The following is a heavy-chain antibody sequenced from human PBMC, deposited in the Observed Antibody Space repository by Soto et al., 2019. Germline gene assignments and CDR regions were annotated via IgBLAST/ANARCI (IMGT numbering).Heavy chain of an antibody. D-gene: IGHD3-10*01. Sequence: SETLSLTCTVSGGSISSGNYYWSWIRQPPGKGLEWIGYIYYSGSTYYTPSLKSRVTISVDTSKNHFSLNLSSVTAADTAVYYCARARGVTMVRGLTGYYGMDVWGQGTTVTVSS. CDR3: ARARGVTMVRGLTGYYGMDV. CDR1: GGSISSGNYY. CDR2: IYYSGST. V-gene: IGHV4-30-4*01. J-gene: IGHJ6*02.